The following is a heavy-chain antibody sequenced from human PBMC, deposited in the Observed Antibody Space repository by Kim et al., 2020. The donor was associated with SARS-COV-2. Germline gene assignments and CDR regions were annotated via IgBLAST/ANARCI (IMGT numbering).Heavy chain of an antibody. CDR1: GFTFSSYS. Sequence: GGSLRLSCAASGFTFSSYSMNWVRQAPGKGLEWVSSISSSSSYIYYADSVKGRFTISRDNAKNSLYLQMNSLRAEDTAVYYCAREAPAGNDYGDYTPMDVWGQGTTVTVSS. J-gene: IGHJ6*02. CDR2: ISSSSSYI. D-gene: IGHD4-17*01. CDR3: AREAPAGNDYGDYTPMDV. V-gene: IGHV3-21*01.